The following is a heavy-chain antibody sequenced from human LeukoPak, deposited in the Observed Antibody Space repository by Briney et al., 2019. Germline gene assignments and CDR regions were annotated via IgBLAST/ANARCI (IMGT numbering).Heavy chain of an antibody. D-gene: IGHD2-21*01. Sequence: AGGSLRLPCAASGFTVSTSYMNWVRQAPGRGLEWVSIIYRDGNGYYADSVKGRFTISRVDSENTVYLQMNSLRAEDTAVYYCGRDLAKGAYCYWGQGTLVTVSS. V-gene: IGHV3-66*01. J-gene: IGHJ4*02. CDR2: IYRDGNG. CDR1: GFTVSTSY. CDR3: GRDLAKGAYCY.